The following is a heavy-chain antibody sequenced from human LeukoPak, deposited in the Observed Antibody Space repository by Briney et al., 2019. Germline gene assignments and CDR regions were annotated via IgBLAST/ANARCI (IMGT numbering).Heavy chain of an antibody. D-gene: IGHD3-22*01. CDR3: AKSMYYYDSSGYYFFGSYDY. CDR2: ISGSGGST. CDR1: GFTFSSYA. Sequence: GGSLRLSCAASGFTFSSYAMSWVRQAPGKGLEWVSAISGSGGSTYYADSVEGRFTISRDNSKNTLYLQMNSLRAEDTAVYYCAKSMYYYDSSGYYFFGSYDYWGQGTLVTVSP. V-gene: IGHV3-23*01. J-gene: IGHJ4*02.